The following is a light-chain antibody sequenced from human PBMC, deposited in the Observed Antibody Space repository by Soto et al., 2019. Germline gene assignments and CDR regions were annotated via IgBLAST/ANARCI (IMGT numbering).Light chain of an antibody. V-gene: IGKV3-20*01. CDR2: GAS. CDR1: QSVSSNY. Sequence: EIVLTQSPGTLSLSPGERATLSCRASQSVSSNYLAWYQQKPGQATRPLIYGASSRDTGIPDRFSGSGAGTDFSLTISRLESEDFVVYYWQQYGGSTWTFGQGTKVEIK. CDR3: QQYGGSTWT. J-gene: IGKJ1*01.